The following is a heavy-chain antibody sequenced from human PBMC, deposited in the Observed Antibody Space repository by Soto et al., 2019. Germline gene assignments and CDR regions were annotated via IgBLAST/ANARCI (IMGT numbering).Heavy chain of an antibody. CDR1: GGSISSSSYY. CDR3: ARGRDFWSGYYNP. D-gene: IGHD3-3*01. CDR2: IYYSGST. J-gene: IGHJ5*02. Sequence: PSETLSLTCTVSGGSISSSSYYWGWIRQPPGKGLEWIGGIYYSGSTNYNPSLKSRVTISVDTSKNQFSLKLSSVTAADTAVYYCARGRDFWSGYYNPWGQGTLVTVSS. V-gene: IGHV4-39*07.